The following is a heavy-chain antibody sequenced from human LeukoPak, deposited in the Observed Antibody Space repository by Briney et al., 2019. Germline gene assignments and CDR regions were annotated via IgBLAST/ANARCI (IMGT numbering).Heavy chain of an antibody. J-gene: IGHJ4*02. V-gene: IGHV3-7*01. CDR2: IVEDGSET. CDR3: ARDPTRRFDL. Sequence: PGGSLSLFCATSGFTFISYWMTWVRQAPGKGLEWVASIVEDGSETYYLDSVKGRFTFSIDNAKNSLYLQMNSLRGEDTAVYYCARDPTRRFDLWGQGTQVTVSS. CDR1: GFTFISYW.